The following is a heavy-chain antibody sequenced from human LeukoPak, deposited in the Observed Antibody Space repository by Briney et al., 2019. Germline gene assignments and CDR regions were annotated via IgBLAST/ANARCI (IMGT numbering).Heavy chain of an antibody. J-gene: IGHJ4*02. CDR1: GFTFSSNA. Sequence: PGGSLRLSCAASGFTFSSNAMTWVRQAPGKGLEWVSAISGSGGSTYYADSVRGRFTISRDNSKNTLYLQMNSLRAEDTAKYYCAKDLNWGGRWGQGTLVTVSS. CDR3: AKDLNWGGR. D-gene: IGHD7-27*01. V-gene: IGHV3-23*01. CDR2: ISGSGGST.